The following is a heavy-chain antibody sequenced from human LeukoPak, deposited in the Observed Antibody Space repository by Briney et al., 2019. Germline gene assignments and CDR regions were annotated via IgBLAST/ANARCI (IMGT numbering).Heavy chain of an antibody. CDR3: AKEAVYSTSSVDY. Sequence: QAGGSLRLSCAASGFTFSNYAMSWVRQAPGKGLEWVSDISDSGGSTNYADSVKGRFTTSRDNSKNTLYLQMNSLRAEDTALYYCAKEAVYSTSSVDYWGQGTLVTVSS. J-gene: IGHJ4*02. CDR1: GFTFSNYA. D-gene: IGHD6-6*01. CDR2: ISDSGGST. V-gene: IGHV3-23*01.